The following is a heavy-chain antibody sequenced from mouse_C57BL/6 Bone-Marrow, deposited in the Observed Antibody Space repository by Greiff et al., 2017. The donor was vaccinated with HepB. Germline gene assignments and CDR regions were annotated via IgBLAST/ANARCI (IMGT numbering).Heavy chain of an antibody. Sequence: QVQLQQSGAELVRPGSSVKLSCKASGYTFTSYWMDWVKQRPGQGLEWIGNIYPSDSETHYNQKFKDKATLTVDKSSSTAYMQLSSLTSDDSAVYYCARQLRDYYAMDYWGQGTSVTVSS. CDR3: ARQLRDYYAMDY. CDR1: GYTFTSYW. J-gene: IGHJ4*01. V-gene: IGHV1-61*01. D-gene: IGHD3-2*02. CDR2: IYPSDSET.